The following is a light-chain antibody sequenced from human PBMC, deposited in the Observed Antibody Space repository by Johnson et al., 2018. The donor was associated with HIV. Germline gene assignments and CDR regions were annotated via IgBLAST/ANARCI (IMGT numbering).Light chain of an antibody. CDR3: GTWDSSLSAGV. Sequence: QSVLTQSPSVYAAPGQKVTISCSGSSSKIGNKYVSWYQQLPGTAPKVLIYDNSKRPSGIPDRFSGSKSGTSATLGITGLQTGDEADYYCGTWDSSLSAGVFGTGTKVTVL. CDR2: DNS. J-gene: IGLJ1*01. V-gene: IGLV1-51*01. CDR1: SSKIGNKY.